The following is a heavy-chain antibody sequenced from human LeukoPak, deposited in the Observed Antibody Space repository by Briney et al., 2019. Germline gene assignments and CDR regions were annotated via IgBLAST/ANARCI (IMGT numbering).Heavy chain of an antibody. Sequence: GGSLRLSCAASGFTFSEYYMSWIRQAPGKGLEWVSYISSSGSTIYYADSVKGRFTISRDNSKNTLYLQMNSLRAEDTAVYYCAKGSRRTVTIETYFDYWGQGTLVTVSS. J-gene: IGHJ4*02. CDR3: AKGSRRTVTIETYFDY. V-gene: IGHV3-11*01. CDR2: ISSSGSTI. D-gene: IGHD4-17*01. CDR1: GFTFSEYY.